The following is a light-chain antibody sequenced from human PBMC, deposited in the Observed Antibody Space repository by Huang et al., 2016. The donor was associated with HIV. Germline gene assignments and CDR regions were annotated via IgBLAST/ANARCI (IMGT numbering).Light chain of an antibody. J-gene: IGKJ1*01. CDR1: PTVGH. CDR3: QQYGSTPRT. CDR2: GES. Sequence: EIVLTQSPGTLSLSLGERATHSGRASPTVGHLACYQQKPGQPPRLLIYGESTRAPGIADRFSGGGSGKDFTLIISRLELEDFAVYCCQQYGSTPRTFGQGTKVDI. V-gene: IGKV3-20*01.